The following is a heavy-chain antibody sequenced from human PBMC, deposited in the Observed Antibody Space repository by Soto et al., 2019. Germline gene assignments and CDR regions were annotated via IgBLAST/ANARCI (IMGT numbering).Heavy chain of an antibody. CDR3: VRDVESPGISGSWGAFDI. CDR1: GGSIRNYF. V-gene: IGHV4-4*07. D-gene: IGHD1-20*01. Sequence: SETLSLTCTVSGGSIRNYFWTWIRQPAGKGLEWIGRIYSSGNTVYNASLKSRVTMSIDMSKNQFSLKLSSMTAADTAVYYCVRDVESPGISGSWGAFDIWGQGTVVTVSS. J-gene: IGHJ3*02. CDR2: IYSSGNT.